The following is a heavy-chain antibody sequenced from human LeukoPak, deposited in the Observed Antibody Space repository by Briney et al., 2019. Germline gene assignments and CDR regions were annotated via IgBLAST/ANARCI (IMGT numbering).Heavy chain of an antibody. D-gene: IGHD1/OR15-1a*01. V-gene: IGHV3-23*01. Sequence: GGSLRLSCAASGFTFSSYAMSWVRQPPGKGREGVSPISGSGGSTYYADSVKGRFTISRDNSKNTLYLQMNSLRAEDTALYYCAKEGTASKPSDLDYWGQGTLVTVSS. CDR2: ISGSGGST. CDR1: GFTFSSYA. CDR3: AKEGTASKPSDLDY. J-gene: IGHJ4*02.